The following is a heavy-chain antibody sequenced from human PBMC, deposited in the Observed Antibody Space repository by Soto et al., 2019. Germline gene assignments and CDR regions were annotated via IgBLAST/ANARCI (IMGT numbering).Heavy chain of an antibody. Sequence: SETLSLTCTVSGGSISSGDYYWSWIRRPPGKGLEWIGYIYYSGSTYYNPSLKSRVTISVDTSKNQFSLKLSSVTAADTAVYYCARGGYCSSTSCYPYYYGMDVWGQGTTVTVSS. J-gene: IGHJ6*02. CDR2: IYYSGST. CDR1: GGSISSGDYY. V-gene: IGHV4-30-4*01. D-gene: IGHD2-2*01. CDR3: ARGGYCSSTSCYPYYYGMDV.